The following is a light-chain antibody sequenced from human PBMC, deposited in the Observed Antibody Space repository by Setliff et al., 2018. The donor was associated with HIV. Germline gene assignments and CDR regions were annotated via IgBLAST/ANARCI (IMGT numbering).Light chain of an antibody. CDR1: NSNIGAGFD. V-gene: IGLV1-40*01. J-gene: IGLJ1*01. CDR2: GNN. Sequence: QSALTQPPSVSGAPGQRVTISCTGSNSNIGAGFDVHWYQQPPGTAPKLLIYGNNNRPSGVPDRISASKSGTSASLGITGLQAEDEADYYCQSYDESLSGSYVFGTGTKVTVL. CDR3: QSYDESLSGSYV.